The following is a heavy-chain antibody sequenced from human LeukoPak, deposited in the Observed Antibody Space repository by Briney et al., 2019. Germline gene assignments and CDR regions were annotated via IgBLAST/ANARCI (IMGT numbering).Heavy chain of an antibody. V-gene: IGHV1-18*04. J-gene: IGHJ4*02. CDR2: INAYNGNT. D-gene: IGHD3-9*01. Sequence: GASVKVSCKASGYTFTSYGISWVRQAPGQGLAWMGWINAYNGNTNYAQKLQGRVTMTTDTSTSTAYMELRSLRSDDTAVYYCARDQPQFRYFDWLLSPFDYWGQGTLVTVSS. CDR1: GYTFTSYG. CDR3: ARDQPQFRYFDWLLSPFDY.